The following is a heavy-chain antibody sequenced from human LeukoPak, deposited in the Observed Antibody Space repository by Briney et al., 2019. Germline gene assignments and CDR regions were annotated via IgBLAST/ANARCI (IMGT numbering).Heavy chain of an antibody. J-gene: IGHJ3*01. CDR1: GGSISGYY. Sequence: SEPLTLPCTVSGGSISGYYWSWIRQPPGKGLEWVGYIYYSGSNNYYPSLKTRVTISVDMSKNQFSLELSSVTAADTAVYYCGRGNQAGGNKDFDLWGQGTMVTVSS. D-gene: IGHD4-23*01. V-gene: IGHV4-59*01. CDR3: GRGNQAGGNKDFDL. CDR2: IYYSGSN.